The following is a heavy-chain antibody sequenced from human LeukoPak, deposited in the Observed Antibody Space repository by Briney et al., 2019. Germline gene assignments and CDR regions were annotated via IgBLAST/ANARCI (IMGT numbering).Heavy chain of an antibody. J-gene: IGHJ6*02. CDR2: INHSGST. Sequence: SETLSLTCAVYGGSFSGYYWSWIRQPPGKGLEWIGEINHSGSTNYNPSLKSRVTTSVDTSKNQFSLKLSSVTAADTAEYYCARHVGGSGGINYYGLDVWGQGTTVTVSS. CDR3: ARHVGGSGGINYYGLDV. CDR1: GGSFSGYY. D-gene: IGHD3-10*01. V-gene: IGHV4-34*01.